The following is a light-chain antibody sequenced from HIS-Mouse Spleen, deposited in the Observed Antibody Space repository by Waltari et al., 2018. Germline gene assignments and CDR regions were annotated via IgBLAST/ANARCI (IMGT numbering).Light chain of an antibody. V-gene: IGLV2-14*03. CDR1: SSDVGGYNY. CDR3: SSYTSSSTYV. J-gene: IGLJ1*01. CDR2: DVS. Sequence: QSALTQPASVSGSPGQSITISCTGTSSDVGGYNYVSWYQQHPGKAPKLMIYDVSNRPSGVSNRFSGSKSGHTASLTISGLQAEDEADYYCSSYTSSSTYVFGTGTKVTVL.